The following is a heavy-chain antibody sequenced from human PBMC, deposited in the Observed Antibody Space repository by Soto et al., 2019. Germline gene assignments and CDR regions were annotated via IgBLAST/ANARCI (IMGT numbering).Heavy chain of an antibody. V-gene: IGHV4-59*08. D-gene: IGHD3-10*01. CDR2: IFYSGST. J-gene: IGHJ4*02. CDR1: GGSISSYY. Sequence: QVQLQASCPGLVKPSETLSLTCTVSGGSISSYYWCWIRQPPGKGLVWIGYIFYSGSTNYNPSLKTRVNMSVDRSKDQLSLKLNSMTATDTAVYYCARHNYGSGSTYFDYWGQGTLVTVSS. CDR3: ARHNYGSGSTYFDY.